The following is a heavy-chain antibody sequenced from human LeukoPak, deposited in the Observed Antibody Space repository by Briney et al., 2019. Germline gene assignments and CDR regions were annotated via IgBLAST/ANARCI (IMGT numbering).Heavy chain of an antibody. D-gene: IGHD6-13*01. V-gene: IGHV4-39*07. J-gene: IGHJ4*02. CDR1: GGSISSSSYY. Sequence: SETLSLTCTVSGGSISSSSYYWGWIRQPPGKGLEWLGSIYYSGSTYYNPSLKSRVTISVDTSKNQFSLKLSSVTAADTAVYYCARRGTSWHSYDYWGQGTLVTVSS. CDR2: IYYSGST. CDR3: ARRGTSWHSYDY.